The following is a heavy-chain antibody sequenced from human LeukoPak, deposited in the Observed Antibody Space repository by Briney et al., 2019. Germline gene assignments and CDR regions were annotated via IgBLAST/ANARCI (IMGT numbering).Heavy chain of an antibody. Sequence: GGSLRLSCAASGFTLSSYWMHWVRQAPGKGLVWVSRINSDGSDTIYGDSVKGRFTISRDNAKNTLYLQMNSLRAEDTAVYYCARALGSPLDFWGQGTLVTVSS. CDR3: ARALGSPLDF. D-gene: IGHD1-26*01. CDR2: INSDGSDT. CDR1: GFTLSSYW. J-gene: IGHJ4*02. V-gene: IGHV3-74*01.